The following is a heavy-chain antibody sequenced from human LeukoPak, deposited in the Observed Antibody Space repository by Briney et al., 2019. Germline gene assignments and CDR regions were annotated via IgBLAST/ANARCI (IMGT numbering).Heavy chain of an antibody. V-gene: IGHV4-38-2*02. CDR2: IYHSGST. CDR3: ARTYGSGSSENYYYYYMDV. J-gene: IGHJ6*03. CDR1: GYSISSGYY. D-gene: IGHD3-10*01. Sequence: PSETLSLTCTVSGYSISSGYYWDWIRQPPGKGLEWIGAIYHSGSTYYNPSLRSRVTISVDTSKNQFSLKLSSVTAADTAVYYCARTYGSGSSENYYYYYMDVWGKGTTVTISS.